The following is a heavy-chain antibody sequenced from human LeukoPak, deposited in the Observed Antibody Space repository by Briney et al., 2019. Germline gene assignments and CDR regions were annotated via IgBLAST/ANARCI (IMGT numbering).Heavy chain of an antibody. V-gene: IGHV3-23*01. D-gene: IGHD3-10*01. Sequence: GGSLRLSCAASGFTFSDYTMSWVRQAPGKGLEWVSALSASGGSTYYADSVKGRFTISRDNSKNTLYLQMNSLRAEDTAVYYCAKGGTRASGSYYKTDWGQGTLVTVSS. CDR3: AKGGTRASGSYYKTD. CDR2: LSASGGST. CDR1: GFTFSDYT. J-gene: IGHJ4*02.